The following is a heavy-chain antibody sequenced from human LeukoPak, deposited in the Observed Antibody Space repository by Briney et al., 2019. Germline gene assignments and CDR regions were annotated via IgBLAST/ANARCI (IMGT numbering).Heavy chain of an antibody. Sequence: KTLQTLSLTCAISGDSVSNNNGGWNWIRQSPSRGLEWLGRTYYWSKWNNDYAVSVKSRITINADTSKNQFSLHLYSVTPEDTAVYYCSRGWLQQGFDYWGQGTLVTVSS. D-gene: IGHD5-24*01. V-gene: IGHV6-1*01. CDR1: GDSVSNNNGG. CDR2: TYYWSKWNN. J-gene: IGHJ4*02. CDR3: SRGWLQQGFDY.